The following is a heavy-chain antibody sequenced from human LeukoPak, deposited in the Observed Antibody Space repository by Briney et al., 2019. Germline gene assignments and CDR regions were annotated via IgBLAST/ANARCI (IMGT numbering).Heavy chain of an antibody. J-gene: IGHJ4*02. D-gene: IGHD5-24*01. V-gene: IGHV4-59*01. Sequence: SETLSLTCTVSGGSISSYFWHWIRQPPGKGLEWMGYIYDSGTTAYNPSLKRRVTMSVDTSKNQFSLNLSSVTAADTAVYYCARDPDGYKFFDYWAGEARSSSPQ. CDR1: GGSISSYF. CDR2: IYDSGTT. CDR3: ARDPDGYKFFDY.